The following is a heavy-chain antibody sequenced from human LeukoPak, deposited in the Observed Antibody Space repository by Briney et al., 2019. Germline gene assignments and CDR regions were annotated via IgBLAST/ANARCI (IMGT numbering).Heavy chain of an antibody. Sequence: PGGSLRLSCAASGFTFSSYSMNWVRQAPGKGLEWVSSISSSSSYIYYADSVKGRFTISRDNAKNSLYLQMNSLRAEDTAVYYCASIAVAGTLLGYWGQETLVTVSS. D-gene: IGHD6-19*01. CDR3: ASIAVAGTLLGY. V-gene: IGHV3-21*01. J-gene: IGHJ4*02. CDR1: GFTFSSYS. CDR2: ISSSSSYI.